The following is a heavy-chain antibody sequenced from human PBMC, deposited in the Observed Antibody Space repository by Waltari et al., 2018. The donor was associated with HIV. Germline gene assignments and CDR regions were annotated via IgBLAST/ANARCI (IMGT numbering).Heavy chain of an antibody. V-gene: IGHV1-2*06. D-gene: IGHD4-17*01. Sequence: VPLVQSGAEVRKPGASVKVSCKAYGYTFTGYYLHWVRQAPGQGLEWMGRINPNSGGTNYAQKFQARVTMTRDTSIGAAYMELSSLRPNDTAVYYCARVTTVTGDSYFYYGMDVWGQGTTVTVSS. CDR2: INPNSGGT. J-gene: IGHJ6*02. CDR3: ARVTTVTGDSYFYYGMDV. CDR1: GYTFTGYY.